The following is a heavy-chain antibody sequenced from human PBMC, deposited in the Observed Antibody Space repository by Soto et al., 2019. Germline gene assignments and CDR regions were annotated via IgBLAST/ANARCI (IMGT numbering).Heavy chain of an antibody. Sequence: QVQLQQWGAGLLKPSETLSLTCAVYGGSFSGYYWSWIRQPPGKGLEWIGEINHSGSTNYNPSLKSRVTISVDTSKNQFSLKLSSVTAADTAVYYCAREKRFLEWPRLHKDYYYYMDVWGKGTTVTVSS. CDR2: INHSGST. CDR3: AREKRFLEWPRLHKDYYYYMDV. V-gene: IGHV4-34*01. J-gene: IGHJ6*03. CDR1: GGSFSGYY. D-gene: IGHD3-3*01.